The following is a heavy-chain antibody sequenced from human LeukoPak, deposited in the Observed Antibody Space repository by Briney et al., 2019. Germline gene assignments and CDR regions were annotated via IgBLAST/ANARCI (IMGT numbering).Heavy chain of an antibody. CDR3: ARDAYNYAKNFDF. V-gene: IGHV3-21*01. D-gene: IGHD5-18*01. J-gene: IGHJ4*02. CDR1: GFTFSSYT. CDR2: ISTSSNYI. Sequence: GGSLRLSCAASGFTFSSYTMNWVRQAPGEGLEWVSSISTSSNYIYYADSVKGRFTISRDNAKNSLYLLMNSLRAEDTAVYYCARDAYNYAKNFDFWGQGTLVTVSS.